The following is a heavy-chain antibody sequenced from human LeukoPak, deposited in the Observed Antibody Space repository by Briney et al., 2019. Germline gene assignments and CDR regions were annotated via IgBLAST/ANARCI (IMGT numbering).Heavy chain of an antibody. J-gene: IGHJ6*03. CDR3: ARSPPTIRNYMDV. D-gene: IGHD1-14*01. CDR1: GFTFSSYD. Sequence: PGGSLRLSCAASGFTFSSYDMHWVRHTTRNGLEWVAGIDNGGDTFYPGSVKGRFTISRENAQNSLYLQMNSLRAGDTAVYYCARSPPTIRNYMDVWGKGTTVTVSS. CDR2: IDNGGDT. V-gene: IGHV3-13*01.